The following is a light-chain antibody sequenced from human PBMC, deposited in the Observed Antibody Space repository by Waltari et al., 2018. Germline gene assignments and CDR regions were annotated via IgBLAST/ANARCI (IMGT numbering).Light chain of an antibody. CDR2: DAS. CDR1: QSVSSY. V-gene: IGKV3-11*01. J-gene: IGKJ5*01. CDR3: QQRSNWPGT. Sequence: EIVLTQSQATLSLSPGERATLSCRASQSVSSYLAWYQQKPGQAPRLLIYDASNRATGIPARFSGSWSGTDFTLTISSLEPEDFAVYYCQQRSNWPGTFGQGTRLEIK.